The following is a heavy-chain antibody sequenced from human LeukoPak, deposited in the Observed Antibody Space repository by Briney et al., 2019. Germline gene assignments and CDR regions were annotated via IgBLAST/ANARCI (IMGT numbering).Heavy chain of an antibody. V-gene: IGHV1-8*01. Sequence: ASVKVSFKASGYTFTSYDINWVRQATGQGLEWMGWMSPNSGNTAYAQKFQGRVTFTRNTSISTAYMELSSLRSEDTAVYYCAIIATADDAFDVWGQGTMVIVSS. CDR3: AIIATADDAFDV. D-gene: IGHD2-21*01. CDR2: MSPNSGNT. J-gene: IGHJ3*01. CDR1: GYTFTSYD.